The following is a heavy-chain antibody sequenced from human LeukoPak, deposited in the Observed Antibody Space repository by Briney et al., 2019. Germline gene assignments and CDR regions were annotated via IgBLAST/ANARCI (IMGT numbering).Heavy chain of an antibody. D-gene: IGHD1-7*01. V-gene: IGHV1-18*01. Sequence: GASVKVSCKASGYAFSSYGIGWVRQAPGQGLEWMGWVGPYNRKTNYSQKFQGRVTMTTDTSTNTAYLELRTLSSDDTAVYYCARGAPRGVWNFYFGYWGQGTLVTVSS. CDR2: VGPYNRKT. CDR1: GYAFSSYG. CDR3: ARGAPRGVWNFYFGY. J-gene: IGHJ4*02.